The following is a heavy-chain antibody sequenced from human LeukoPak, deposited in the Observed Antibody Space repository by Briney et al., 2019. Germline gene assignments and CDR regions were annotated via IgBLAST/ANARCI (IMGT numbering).Heavy chain of an antibody. V-gene: IGHV3-15*01. CDR1: GFTFSNAW. CDR2: IKSKTDGGTT. CDR3: TPYSNYEDDYYYYMDV. Sequence: PGGSLRLSCAASGFTFSNAWMSWVRQAPGKGLEWVGRIKSKTDGGTTDYAAPVKGRFTISRDDSKNTLYLQMNSLKTEDTAVYYCTPYSNYEDDYYYYMDVWGKGTTVTVSS. J-gene: IGHJ6*03. D-gene: IGHD4-11*01.